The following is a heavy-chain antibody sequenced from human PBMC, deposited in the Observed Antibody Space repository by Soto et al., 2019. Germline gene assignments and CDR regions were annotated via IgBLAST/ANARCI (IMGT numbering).Heavy chain of an antibody. Sequence: QITLKESGPTLVKPTQSLTLTCTVSGFSLSGDGVGVGWIRQPPGKALEWLALMYWDDDQRYSPSLKTRLTINKDTSNNQVVLTMTNMDPVDTATYYCAHAFGGASLPHDAFDIWGQGTVVTVSS. V-gene: IGHV2-5*02. CDR3: AHAFGGASLPHDAFDI. CDR2: MYWDDDQ. J-gene: IGHJ3*02. D-gene: IGHD3-3*02. CDR1: GFSLSGDGVG.